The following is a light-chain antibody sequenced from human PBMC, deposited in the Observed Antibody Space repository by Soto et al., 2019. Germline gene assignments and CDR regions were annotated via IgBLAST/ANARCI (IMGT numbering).Light chain of an antibody. V-gene: IGKV3-20*01. CDR2: GAS. Sequence: IVLTQSPVTLSLSPLERATLSCSASQSVSSSYLAWYQQKPGQAPRLLIYGASSRATGIPDRFSGSGSGTDFTLTISRLEPEDFAVYYCQQYGSSPRTFGQGTKVDIK. CDR3: QQYGSSPRT. CDR1: QSVSSSY. J-gene: IGKJ1*01.